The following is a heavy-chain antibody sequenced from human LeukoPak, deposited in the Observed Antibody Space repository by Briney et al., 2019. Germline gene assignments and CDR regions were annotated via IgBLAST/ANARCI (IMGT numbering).Heavy chain of an antibody. J-gene: IGHJ4*02. D-gene: IGHD3-22*01. CDR2: ISVYNGNT. CDR3: AVSYYYDSSAYYY. Sequence: ASVKVSCKTSGDTHTSYGIGWVRQAPGQGLEWMGWISVYNGNTNYAQKFQDRVTMTTDTSTSTTYMELRSLRSDDTAVYCCAVSYYYDSSAYYYWGQGTLVTVSS. V-gene: IGHV1-18*01. CDR1: GDTHTSYG.